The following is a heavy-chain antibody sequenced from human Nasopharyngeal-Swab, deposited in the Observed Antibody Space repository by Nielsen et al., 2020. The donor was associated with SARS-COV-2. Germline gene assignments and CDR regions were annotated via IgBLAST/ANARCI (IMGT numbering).Heavy chain of an antibody. J-gene: IGHJ3*01. CDR1: GFPFSSLW. CDR3: ARDWSRAFDV. CDR2: IKPDGSEK. V-gene: IGHV3-7*01. Sequence: LKISCAASGFPFSSLWMSWVRQVPGKGLEWVADIKPDGSEKFYVDSVKGRFTISRDNAKNSMSLQMNSLRVEDTAVYYCARDWSRAFDVWGQGTMVTVSS.